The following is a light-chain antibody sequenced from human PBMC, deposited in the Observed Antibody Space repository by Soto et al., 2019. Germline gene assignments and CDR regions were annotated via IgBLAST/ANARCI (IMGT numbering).Light chain of an antibody. CDR1: QPVSSS. V-gene: IGKV3-11*01. CDR3: QQRSNWPLT. J-gene: IGKJ3*01. Sequence: IVLTQSPATLSLSPGERATLSCRASQPVSSSLAWYHHKPGQAPRLLIFDASTRATGIPARFSGSGSGTDFTLTISSLEPEDFAVFFCQQRSNWPLTFGPGTKVDIK. CDR2: DAS.